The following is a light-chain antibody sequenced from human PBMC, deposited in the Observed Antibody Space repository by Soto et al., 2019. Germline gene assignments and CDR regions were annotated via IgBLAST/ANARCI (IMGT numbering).Light chain of an antibody. CDR3: SSYTSSSTLGGV. V-gene: IGLV2-14*01. J-gene: IGLJ2*01. CDR2: DVS. Sequence: QSALTQPASVSGSPGQSITISCTGTSSDVGGYNYVSWYQQHPGKAPKLMIYDVSNRPSGVSNRFSGSKSGNTASLTISGLQAEDEADYSCSSYTSSSTLGGVFGGGTKVTVL. CDR1: SSDVGGYNY.